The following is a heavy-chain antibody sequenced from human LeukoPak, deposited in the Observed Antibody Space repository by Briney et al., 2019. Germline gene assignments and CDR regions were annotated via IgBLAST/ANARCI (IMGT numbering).Heavy chain of an antibody. CDR2: INPDSGDT. D-gene: IGHD3-9*01. Sequence: ASVKVSCKASGYTFTNYAMNWVRQAPGQGLEWMGWINPDSGDTKFAQKFQGRVSMTRDTSISTAYMELSGLRSDDTAYYFCARVQYYNILTGSFQYWGQGTLVTVSS. V-gene: IGHV1-2*02. CDR3: ARVQYYNILTGSFQY. J-gene: IGHJ4*02. CDR1: GYTFTNYA.